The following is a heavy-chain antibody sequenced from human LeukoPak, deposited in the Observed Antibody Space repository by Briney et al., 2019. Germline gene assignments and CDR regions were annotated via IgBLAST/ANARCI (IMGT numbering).Heavy chain of an antibody. CDR1: GESFSGYY. CDR3: TSYYHDSSGYYQYYFDS. Sequence: SETLSLTCAVYGESFSGYYWTWIRQPPGKGLEWIGEINDSGRTSCNPSLKSRVTISVDTSKNQLSLKLRSVAAADTAVYYCTSYYHDSSGYYQYYFDSWGQGTLVTVSS. J-gene: IGHJ4*02. V-gene: IGHV4-34*01. CDR2: INDSGRT. D-gene: IGHD3-22*01.